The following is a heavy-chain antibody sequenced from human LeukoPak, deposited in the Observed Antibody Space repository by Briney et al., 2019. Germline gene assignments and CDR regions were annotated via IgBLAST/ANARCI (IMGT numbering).Heavy chain of an antibody. V-gene: IGHV4-4*07. CDR1: GGSISSYY. CDR2: IHTSGSS. Sequence: PSETLSLTCTVSGGSISSYYWIWIRQPAGKGLGWIGLIHTSGSSNYNTSLKTRVTMSVDTSKKQFSLKLTSVTAADTAIYYCATGYSSTLSYYWGQGTLVTVSS. D-gene: IGHD6-13*01. J-gene: IGHJ4*02. CDR3: ATGYSSTLSYY.